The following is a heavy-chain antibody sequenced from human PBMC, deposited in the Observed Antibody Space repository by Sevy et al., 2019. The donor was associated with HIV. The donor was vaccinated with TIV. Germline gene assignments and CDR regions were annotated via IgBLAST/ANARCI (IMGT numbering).Heavy chain of an antibody. V-gene: IGHV4-61*01. J-gene: IGHJ4*02. CDR2: IYYSGST. CDR3: ARDKVRDGLDY. CDR1: GGSVSSGSYY. Sequence: SETLSLTCTVSGGSVSSGSYYWSWIRQPPGKGLEWIGYIYYSGSTNYHPSLKSRVTISVDTSKNQFSLKLSSVTAADTAVYYCARDKVRDGLDYWGQGTLVTVSS.